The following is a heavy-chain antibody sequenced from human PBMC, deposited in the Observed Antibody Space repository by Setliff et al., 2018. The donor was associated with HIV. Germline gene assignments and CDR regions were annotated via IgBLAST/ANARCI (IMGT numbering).Heavy chain of an antibody. Sequence: PSETLSLTCTVSGDSISSYYWSWIRQPPGKELEWIGYIYHSGSTNYNPSLKSRVTISADTSKNQFSLRLNSVTAADTAVYYCARGKGRWLQFEGVFAFDIWGQGTMVTVSS. D-gene: IGHD5-12*01. CDR3: ARGKGRWLQFEGVFAFDI. CDR2: IYHSGST. CDR1: GDSISSYY. J-gene: IGHJ3*02. V-gene: IGHV4-59*01.